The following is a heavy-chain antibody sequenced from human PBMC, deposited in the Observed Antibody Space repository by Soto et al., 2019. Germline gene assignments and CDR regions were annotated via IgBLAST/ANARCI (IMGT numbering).Heavy chain of an antibody. CDR2: IWYDGSNK. J-gene: IGHJ6*02. V-gene: IGHV3-33*01. CDR3: ARDGVIRGYHYGMDV. CDR1: GFTCSSYG. Sequence: GGSLRLSCAASGFTCSSYGMHWVRQAPGKGLEWVAVIWYDGSNKYYADSVKGRFTISRDNSKNTLYLQMNSLRAEDTAVYYCARDGVIRGYHYGMDVWGQGTTVTVSS. D-gene: IGHD3-22*01.